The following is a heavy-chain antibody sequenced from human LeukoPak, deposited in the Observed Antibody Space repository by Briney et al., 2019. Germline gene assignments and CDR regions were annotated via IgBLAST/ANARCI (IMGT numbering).Heavy chain of an antibody. CDR2: IDWDDDK. J-gene: IGHJ5*02. CDR1: GFSLSTSGMC. Sequence: SGPALVKPTQTLTLTCTFSGFSLSTSGMCVSWIRQPPGKALEWLARIDWDDDKYYSTSLKTRLTISKDTSKNQVVLTMTNMDPVDTATYYCARIRLGGLWFDPWGQGTLVTVSS. D-gene: IGHD6-6*01. CDR3: ARIRLGGLWFDP. V-gene: IGHV2-70*11.